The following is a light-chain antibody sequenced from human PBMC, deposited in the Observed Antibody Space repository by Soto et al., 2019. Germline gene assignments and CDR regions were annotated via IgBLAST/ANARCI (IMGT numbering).Light chain of an antibody. V-gene: IGKV1-27*01. J-gene: IGKJ3*01. CDR1: QGIYNY. CDR2: PAS. Sequence: DIQMTQSPSSLSASVGDRVTITCRASQGIYNYLAWYQQKPGKVPKLLIYPASALQSGVPSRFSGSGLVTNFTLTISSLQPEDVATYFCQSYNSAPFTFGPGTKVDIK. CDR3: QSYNSAPFT.